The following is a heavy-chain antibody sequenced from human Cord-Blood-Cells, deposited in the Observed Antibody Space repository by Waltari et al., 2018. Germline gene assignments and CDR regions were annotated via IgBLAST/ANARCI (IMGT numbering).Heavy chain of an antibody. Sequence: QVQLLQSGAEVKKPGCSEKVACKASGGTFSSSPIRRVRQAPGQGLEWMGRIIPILGIADYEQKFQCRVTITAAKSTSTAYMELSSLRSEDTAVYYCARGPEDGYYYYYMDVWGKGTTVTVSS. CDR1: GGTFSSSP. CDR2: IIPILGIA. V-gene: IGHV1-69*09. CDR3: ARGPEDGYYYYYMDV. J-gene: IGHJ6*03.